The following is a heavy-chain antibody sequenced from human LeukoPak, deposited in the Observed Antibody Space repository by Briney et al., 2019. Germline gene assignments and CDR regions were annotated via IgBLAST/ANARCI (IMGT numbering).Heavy chain of an antibody. CDR1: GGSISSYY. J-gene: IGHJ4*02. V-gene: IGHV4-59*01. D-gene: IGHD5-18*01. CDR3: ATGISMWVQLDN. CDR2: IYYSGST. Sequence: SETLSLTCAVSGGSISSYYWSWIRQPPGKGLEWIGYIYYSGSTNYNPSLKSRVTISVDTSKNQFSLKLSSVTAADTAVYYCATGISMWVQLDNWGQGTLVTVSS.